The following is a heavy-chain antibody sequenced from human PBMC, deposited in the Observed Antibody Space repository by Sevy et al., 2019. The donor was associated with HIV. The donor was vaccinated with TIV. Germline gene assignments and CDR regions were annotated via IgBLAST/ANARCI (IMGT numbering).Heavy chain of an antibody. CDR2: MNPNNGNK. CDR3: ARGFDGWDTSPGGLDV. J-gene: IGHJ6*02. D-gene: IGHD1-26*01. CDR1: GYTFTTYD. Sequence: ASVKVSCRASGYTFTTYDIIWVRQATGQGLEWMGWMNPNNGNKGYAQKFQDRLTLTRDTSISTAYLELSSLRSDDTALYFCARGFDGWDTSPGGLDVWGQGTTVTVSS. V-gene: IGHV1-8*01.